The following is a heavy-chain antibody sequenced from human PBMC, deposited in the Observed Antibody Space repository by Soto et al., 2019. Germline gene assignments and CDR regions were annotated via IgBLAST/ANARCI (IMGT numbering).Heavy chain of an antibody. D-gene: IGHD3-10*01. V-gene: IGHV3-74*01. Sequence: EVQLVESGGGLVQPGGSLRLSCAASGFTFSGSWMHWVRQAPGKGLVWVPRINGEGSGTSYADFVKGRFTISRDNAKNTLFLQMNGLRAEDTAVYYCARGIFGSGTANDYWGQGALVTVSS. CDR3: ARGIFGSGTANDY. J-gene: IGHJ4*02. CDR2: INGEGSGT. CDR1: GFTFSGSW.